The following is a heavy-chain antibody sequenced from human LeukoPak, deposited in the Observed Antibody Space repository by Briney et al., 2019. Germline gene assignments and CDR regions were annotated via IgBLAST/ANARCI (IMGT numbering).Heavy chain of an antibody. CDR3: ARVIGDFWSGRTSDGLFDY. V-gene: IGHV4-39*07. CDR2: IYYSGST. J-gene: IGHJ4*02. CDR1: GGSISSSRYY. D-gene: IGHD3-3*01. Sequence: PSETLSLTCTVSGGSISSSRYYWGWIRQPPGKGLEWIGSIYYSGSTYYNPSLKSRVTISVDTSKNQFSLKLSSVTAADTAVYYCARVIGDFWSGRTSDGLFDYWGQGTLVTVSS.